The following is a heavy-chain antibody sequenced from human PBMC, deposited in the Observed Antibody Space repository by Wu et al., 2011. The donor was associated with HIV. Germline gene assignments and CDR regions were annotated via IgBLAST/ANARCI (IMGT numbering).Heavy chain of an antibody. D-gene: IGHD3-22*01. CDR1: GGTFSSYA. CDR3: VRDAPRSPMILVVHFDY. V-gene: IGHV1-69*01. CDR2: IIPIFGTA. Sequence: QVQLVQSGAEVKKPGSSVKVSCKASGGTFSSYAFSWVRQAPGQGLEWMGGIIPIFGTANYAQKFQGRVTITSDQSTRTVYMELSRLRSEDTAVYYCVRDAPRSPMILVVHFDYWGQGTLVTVSS. J-gene: IGHJ4*02.